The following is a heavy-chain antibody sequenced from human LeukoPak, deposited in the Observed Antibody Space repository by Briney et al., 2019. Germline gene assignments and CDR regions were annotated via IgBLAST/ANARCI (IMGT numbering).Heavy chain of an antibody. Sequence: SEILSLTGAVYGASFSGYYWSWIRQPPGKGLEWFGEINLGGSTNYNPSLKSLVTISLDTSKKQFSRKINSVTAADTATYYCAKGRRAVIIQGANRVNQWIDARGQVILVTASS. CDR1: GASFSGYY. J-gene: IGHJ5*02. CDR3: AKGRRAVIIQGANRVNQWIDA. V-gene: IGHV4-34*01. D-gene: IGHD3-10*01. CDR2: INLGGST.